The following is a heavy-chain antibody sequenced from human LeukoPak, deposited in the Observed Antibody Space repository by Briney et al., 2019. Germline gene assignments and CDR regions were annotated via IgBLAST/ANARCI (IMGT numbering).Heavy chain of an antibody. V-gene: IGHV1-2*02. CDR1: GYTFTDYY. CDR3: ARELSAVGRWGAFDM. Sequence: ASVKVSCKASGYTFTDYYMHWVRQAPGQGLEWMGWINPNSGGTNYAQKFQGRVTMTRDTSINTGNMELTGLRFDDTAVYYCARELSAVGRWGAFDMWGQGTMVTVSS. D-gene: IGHD6-13*01. CDR2: INPNSGGT. J-gene: IGHJ3*02.